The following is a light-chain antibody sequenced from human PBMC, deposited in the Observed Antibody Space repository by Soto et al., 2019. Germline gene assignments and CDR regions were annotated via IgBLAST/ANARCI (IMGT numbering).Light chain of an antibody. CDR2: EGI. Sequence: TDRASISGYPGQSINVSCTGTSSSGGGCSFVSWDQQHPCEASRGIIYEGIKRPSGVSNRFSGPKSGNTASLTISGLQAEDEADYYCSSYTSSRAYVFGIGTKVTVL. CDR3: SSYTSSRAYV. V-gene: IGLV2-14*02. J-gene: IGLJ1*01. CDR1: SSSGGGCSF.